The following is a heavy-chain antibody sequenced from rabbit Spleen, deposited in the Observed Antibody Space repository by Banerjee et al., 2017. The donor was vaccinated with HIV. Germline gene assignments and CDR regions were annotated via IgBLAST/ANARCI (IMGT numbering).Heavy chain of an antibody. CDR1: GFSFSDRDV. Sequence: QEQLVESGGGLVKPEGSLTLTCKASGFSFSDRDVMCWVRQAPGKGLEWIACINTYTDKGVYATWAKGRFTISKTSSTTVALQVPSLTAADTATYFCTRDAAGREDFNLWGPGTLVTVS. V-gene: IGHV1S45*01. CDR2: INTYTDKG. CDR3: TRDAAGREDFNL. J-gene: IGHJ4*01. D-gene: IGHD4-2*01.